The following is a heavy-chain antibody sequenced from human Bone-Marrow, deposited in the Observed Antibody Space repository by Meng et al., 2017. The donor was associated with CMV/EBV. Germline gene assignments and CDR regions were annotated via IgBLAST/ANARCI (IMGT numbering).Heavy chain of an antibody. CDR3: AREGCSSTSCYWAYYYYGMDV. CDR1: GFTFSSYS. V-gene: IGHV3-21*01. Sequence: GESLKISCAASGFTFSSYSMNWVRQAPGKGLEWVSSISSSSSCIYYADSVKGRFTIPRDNAKNSLYLQMNSLRAEDTAVYYCAREGCSSTSCYWAYYYYGMDVWGQGTTVTVSS. D-gene: IGHD2-2*01. CDR2: ISSSSSCI. J-gene: IGHJ6*02.